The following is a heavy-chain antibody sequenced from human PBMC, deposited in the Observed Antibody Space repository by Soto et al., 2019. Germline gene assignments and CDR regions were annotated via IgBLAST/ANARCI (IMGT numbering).Heavy chain of an antibody. CDR1: GYTFTNYD. D-gene: IGHD3-16*01. CDR3: ARGRFRRTWFDP. Sequence: QVQLVQSGAEAKKPGASVKVSCKASGYTFTNYDIHWVRQATGQGLEWMGWMNRDSGNTGQSKQFQGRVSMTRDTSISTAYMEMSRLSFEDTAVYYCARGRFRRTWFDPWGQGTLVTVSS. V-gene: IGHV1-8*01. CDR2: MNRDSGNT. J-gene: IGHJ5*02.